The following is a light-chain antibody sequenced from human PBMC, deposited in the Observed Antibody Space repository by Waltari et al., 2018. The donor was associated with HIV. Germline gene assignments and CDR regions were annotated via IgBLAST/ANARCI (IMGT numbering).Light chain of an antibody. CDR3: QQYYNWPPTWT. J-gene: IGKJ1*01. V-gene: IGKV3-15*01. CDR1: QSVTSN. CDR2: GAS. Sequence: EIVMTQSPATLSVSPGERATLSCRASQSVTSNLAWYQQRPGHAPRLLISGASTRATDIPARFSGSGSGTEFTLTISSLQSEDFAVYYCQQYYNWPPTWTFGQGTRVEIK.